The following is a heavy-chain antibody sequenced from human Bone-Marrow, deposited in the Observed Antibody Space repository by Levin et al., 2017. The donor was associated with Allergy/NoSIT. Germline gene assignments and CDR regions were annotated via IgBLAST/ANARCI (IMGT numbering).Heavy chain of an antibody. CDR3: TTDPTPEWCMQGACFNY. J-gene: IGHJ4*02. D-gene: IGHD2-8*01. CDR1: GFTFSNAW. V-gene: IGHV3-15*01. CDR2: IKSKTDGGTT. Sequence: PGGSLRLSCAASGFTFSNAWMSWVRQAPGKGLEWVGRIKSKTDGGTTDYAAPVKGRFTISRDDSKNTLYLQMNSLKTEDTAVYYCTTDPTPEWCMQGACFNYWGQGTLVTVSS.